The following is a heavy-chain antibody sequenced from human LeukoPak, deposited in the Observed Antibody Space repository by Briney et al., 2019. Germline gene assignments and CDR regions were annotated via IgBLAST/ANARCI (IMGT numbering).Heavy chain of an antibody. D-gene: IGHD2-21*02. V-gene: IGHV4-59*01. Sequence: SETLSLTCTVSGGSISSYYWSWIRQPPGKGLEWIGYIYYSGSTNYNPSLKSRVTISVDTSKNQFSLKLSSVTAADTAVYYCARIAYCGGDCYSAGGYYYYMDVWGKGTTVTISS. CDR1: GGSISSYY. CDR3: ARIAYCGGDCYSAGGYYYYMDV. CDR2: IYYSGST. J-gene: IGHJ6*03.